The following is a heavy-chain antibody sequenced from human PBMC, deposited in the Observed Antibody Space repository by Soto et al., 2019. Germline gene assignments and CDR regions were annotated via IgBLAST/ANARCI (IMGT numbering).Heavy chain of an antibody. CDR2: XYDTAXP. CDR3: ARRLNYFRGLDV. D-gene: IGHD3-10*01. Sequence: XXTLSLTCTVSGGSISSYYWNWIRQSPGKGLEWLAYXYDTAXPIYHPSLTSXXTITVDTXXTQSPLKLYSVTAADTAVYYCARRLNYFRGLDVWGQGTTVTVSS. J-gene: IGHJ6*02. V-gene: IGHV4-59*01. CDR1: GGSISSYY.